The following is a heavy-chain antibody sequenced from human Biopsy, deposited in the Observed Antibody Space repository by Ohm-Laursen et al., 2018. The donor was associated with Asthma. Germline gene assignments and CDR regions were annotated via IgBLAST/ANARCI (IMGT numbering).Heavy chain of an antibody. J-gene: IGHJ4*02. V-gene: IGHV3-30*18. CDR3: AKRRGYSGHDNDY. CDR2: ISYDGNHK. D-gene: IGHD5-12*01. Sequence: SLRLSCSATGFTLSSYAIHWVRQAPGKGLEWVAVISYDGNHKFYEDSVKGRFTISRDNSKNTLYLQVNSLRTEDTAVYYCAKRRGYSGHDNDYWGQGTLVIVSS. CDR1: GFTLSSYA.